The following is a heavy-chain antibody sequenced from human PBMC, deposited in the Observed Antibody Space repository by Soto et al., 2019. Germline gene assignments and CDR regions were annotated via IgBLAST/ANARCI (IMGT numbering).Heavy chain of an antibody. CDR3: AKAASKVSLPFDY. J-gene: IGHJ4*02. D-gene: IGHD2-8*01. V-gene: IGHV3-23*01. CDR2: IGGRGVNT. CDR1: GLTFSNYA. Sequence: LRLSCAASGLTFSNYAMSWVHQAPGKGLEWVSSIGGRGVNTYYADSVEGRFTISRDNSKNALYLQMNSLRVEDTAVYYCAKAASKVSLPFDYWGQGTLGTVSS.